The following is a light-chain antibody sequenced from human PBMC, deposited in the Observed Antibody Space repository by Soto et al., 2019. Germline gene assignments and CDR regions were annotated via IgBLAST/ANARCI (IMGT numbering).Light chain of an antibody. CDR1: SSDVGGYNY. Sequence: QSALTQPASVSGSPGQSITISCTGTSSDVGGYNYVSWYQQHPGKAPKVMIYDVSNRPSGVSNRFSGSKSGNTASLTISGLQAEDEAYYYCSSYTSSSSYVFGTGTKLTVL. CDR2: DVS. J-gene: IGLJ1*01. CDR3: SSYTSSSSYV. V-gene: IGLV2-14*03.